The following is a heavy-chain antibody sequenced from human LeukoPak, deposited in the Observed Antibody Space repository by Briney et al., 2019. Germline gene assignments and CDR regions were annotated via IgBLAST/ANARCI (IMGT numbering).Heavy chain of an antibody. J-gene: IGHJ6*02. V-gene: IGHV1-2*02. D-gene: IGHD3-10*01. CDR1: GYTFTGYY. Sequence: ASVKVSCKASGYTFTGYYMHWVRQAPGQGLEWMGWINPNSGGTNYAQKFQGRATMTRDTSISTAYMELSRLRSDDTAVYYCARSMVRGIYGMDVWGQGTTVTVSS. CDR2: INPNSGGT. CDR3: ARSMVRGIYGMDV.